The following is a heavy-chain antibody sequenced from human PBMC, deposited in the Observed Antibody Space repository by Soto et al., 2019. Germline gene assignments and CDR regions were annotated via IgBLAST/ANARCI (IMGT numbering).Heavy chain of an antibody. V-gene: IGHV6-1*01. CDR3: ARLVEGNWIYRYYYYYGMDV. CDR1: GVSVSSNSAA. J-gene: IGHJ6*02. D-gene: IGHD1-7*01. CDR2: TYYRSKWYN. Sequence: SQTLSLTCAISGVSVSSNSAAWNWIRQSPSRGLEWLGRTYYRSKWYNDYAVSVKSRITINPDTSKNQFSLQLNSVTPEDTAVYYCARLVEGNWIYRYYYYYGMDVWGQGTTVTVSS.